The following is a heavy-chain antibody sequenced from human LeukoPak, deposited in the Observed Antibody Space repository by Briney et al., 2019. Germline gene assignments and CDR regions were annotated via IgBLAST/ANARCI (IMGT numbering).Heavy chain of an antibody. CDR1: GFTFTSYA. D-gene: IGHD3-10*01. CDR2: INTGNGNT. V-gene: IGHV1-3*04. CDR3: ARDRDTMLRGVPNWFDP. J-gene: IGHJ5*02. Sequence: PGRSLRLSCAASGFTFTSYAVHWVRQAPGQSLEWMGWINTGNGNTKYSQNFQDRVTITRDTSASTAYMELSSLRSEDTAVYYCARDRDTMLRGVPNWFDPWGQGTLVTVSS.